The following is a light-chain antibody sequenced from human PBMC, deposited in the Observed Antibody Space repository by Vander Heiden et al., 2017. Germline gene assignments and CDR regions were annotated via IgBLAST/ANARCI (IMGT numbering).Light chain of an antibody. CDR3: SSYTPSSTLEV. J-gene: IGLJ1*01. V-gene: IGLV2-14*01. CDR1: SRDVGGYNY. Sequence: QSALTQPASVSGSPGQSITISCTGTSRDVGGYNYVSWYQQYPGKVPKLIIYEVNNRPSGVSNRFSGSKSGNTASLTISGLQSEDEANYYCSSYTPSSTLEVFGRGTMVSAL. CDR2: EVN.